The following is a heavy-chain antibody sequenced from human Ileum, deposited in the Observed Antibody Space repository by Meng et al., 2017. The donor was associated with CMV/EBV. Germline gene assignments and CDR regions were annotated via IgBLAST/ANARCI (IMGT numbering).Heavy chain of an antibody. CDR1: GGTFSSYA. D-gene: IGHD6-6*01. CDR3: ARPAARPRDTDYYYYGMDF. V-gene: IGHV1-69*05. J-gene: IGHJ6*02. Sequence: SVKVSCKASGGTFSSYAISWVRQAPGQGLEWMGGIIPIFGTANYAQKFQGRVTITTDESTSTAYMELSSLRSENTAVYYCARPAARPRDTDYYYYGMDFWGQGTAVTVSS. CDR2: IIPIFGTA.